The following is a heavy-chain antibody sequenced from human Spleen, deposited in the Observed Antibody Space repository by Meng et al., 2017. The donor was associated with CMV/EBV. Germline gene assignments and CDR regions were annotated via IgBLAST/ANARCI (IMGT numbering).Heavy chain of an antibody. Sequence: GESLKISCLVSGLNVSMNPLSWVRQGPGKGLEWVAVLYKDGTTKYADSVRGRSIISRDASKNTLFLQLTSLRVHDTAVYFCAKGFHGLQHWGQGTLVTVSS. CDR3: AKGFHGLQH. CDR2: LYKDGTT. J-gene: IGHJ1*01. CDR1: GLNVSMNP. D-gene: IGHD2-8*01. V-gene: IGHV3-53*01.